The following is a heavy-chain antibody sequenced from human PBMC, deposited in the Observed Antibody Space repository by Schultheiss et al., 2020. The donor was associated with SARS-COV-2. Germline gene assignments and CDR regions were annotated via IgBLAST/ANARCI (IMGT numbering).Heavy chain of an antibody. CDR1: GFSLSTSAMR. CDR2: IDWDDDK. J-gene: IGHJ6*02. CDR3: ARSSIAARPGDYYYYYGMDV. D-gene: IGHD6-6*01. Sequence: SGPTLVKPTQTLTLTCTFSGFSLSTSAMRVRWIRQPPGKALEWLVHIDWDDDKFYSTSLKTRLTISKDTSKNQVVLTMTNMDPVDTATYYCARSSIAARPGDYYYYYGMDVWGQGTTVTVSS. V-gene: IGHV2-70*04.